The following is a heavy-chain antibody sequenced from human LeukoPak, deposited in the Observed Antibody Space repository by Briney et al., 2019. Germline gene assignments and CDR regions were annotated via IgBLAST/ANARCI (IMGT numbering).Heavy chain of an antibody. V-gene: IGHV1-69*05. CDR1: GGTFISYA. CDR2: IIPIFGTA. J-gene: IGHJ5*02. D-gene: IGHD2-8*02. CDR3: ARDTGDGWWFDP. Sequence: ASVKVSCKASGGTFISYAISWVRQAPGQGLEWMGGIIPIFGTANYAQKFQGRVTITTDESTSTAYMELSSLRSEDTAVYYCARDTGDGWWFDPWGQGTLVTVSS.